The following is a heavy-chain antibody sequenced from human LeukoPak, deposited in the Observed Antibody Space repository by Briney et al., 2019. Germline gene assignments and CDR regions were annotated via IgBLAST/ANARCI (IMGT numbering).Heavy chain of an antibody. CDR2: IYSSGNT. D-gene: IGHD2-2*01. CDR3: AREFCSSTRCYGAFDY. Sequence: SSETLSLTCTVSGGSISSYYWSWIRQPPGKGLEWIGYIYSSGNTNYNPSLKSRVTISVDTSKNQFSLKLSSVTAADTAVYCCAREFCSSTRCYGAFDYWGQGILVTVSS. CDR1: GGSISSYY. V-gene: IGHV4-59*01. J-gene: IGHJ4*02.